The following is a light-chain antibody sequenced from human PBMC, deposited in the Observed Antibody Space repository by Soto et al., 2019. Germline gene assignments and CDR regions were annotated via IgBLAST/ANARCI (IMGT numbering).Light chain of an antibody. CDR3: AAWDDRLSGYG. V-gene: IGLV1-47*02. CDR1: SSNIAKNY. J-gene: IGLJ1*01. CDR2: SDN. Sequence: QSLLTQPPSTSGTPGQRVTLSGSGDSSNIAKNYVYWYQQVPGMAPKLLIYSDNQRPSGVPDRFSGSKSGTSASLAISGLRSEDEADYYCAAWDDRLSGYGFGGGTKV.